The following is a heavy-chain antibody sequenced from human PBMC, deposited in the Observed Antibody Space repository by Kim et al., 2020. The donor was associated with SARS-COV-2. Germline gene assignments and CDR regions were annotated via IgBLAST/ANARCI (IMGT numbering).Heavy chain of an antibody. D-gene: IGHD2-2*01. CDR3: ASGQPLDY. CDR1: GGSIRSGGKF. Sequence: SETLSLTCSVSGGSIRSGGKFWTWIRQHPAKGLEWIGYISYSGNSHYSPSLRSRVSISLQTSENQFSLELTSVTAADTAVYYCASGQPLDYWGQGILVTVPS. J-gene: IGHJ4*02. CDR2: ISYSGNS. V-gene: IGHV4-31*03.